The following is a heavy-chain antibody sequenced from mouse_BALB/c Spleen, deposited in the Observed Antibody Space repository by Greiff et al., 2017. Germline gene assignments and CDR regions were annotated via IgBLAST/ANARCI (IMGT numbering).Heavy chain of an antibody. D-gene: IGHD1-2*01. J-gene: IGHJ2*01. CDR1: GYTFTSYW. V-gene: IGHV1-7*01. CDR2: INPSTGYT. CDR3: ARLDHYYGYDY. Sequence: QVHVKQSGAELAKPGASVKMSCKASGYTFTSYWMHWVKQRPGQGLEWIGYINPSTGYTEYNQKFKDKATLTADKSSSTAYMQLSSLTSEDSAVYYCARLDHYYGYDYWGQGTTLTVSS.